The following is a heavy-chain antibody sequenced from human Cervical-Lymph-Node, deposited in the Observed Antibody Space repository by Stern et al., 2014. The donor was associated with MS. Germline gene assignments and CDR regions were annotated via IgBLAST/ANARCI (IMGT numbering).Heavy chain of an antibody. J-gene: IGHJ4*02. CDR3: ARGRGGNYRYYFDY. CDR1: GFTFSSHS. CDR2: ISSGDSYI. V-gene: IGHV3-21*01. D-gene: IGHD4-23*01. Sequence: EVQLVESGGGLVKPGGSLRLSCAASGFTFSSHSMNWVRQAPGKGLEWVASISSGDSYIYYADSLKGRFTISRDNAKNSLYLQMNSLRAEDTAVYYCARGRGGNYRYYFDYWGQGTLVTVSS.